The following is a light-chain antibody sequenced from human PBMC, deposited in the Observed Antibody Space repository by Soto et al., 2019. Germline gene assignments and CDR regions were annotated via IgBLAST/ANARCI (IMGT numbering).Light chain of an antibody. CDR3: EQYHSYPYT. CDR2: DSS. V-gene: IGKV1-5*01. J-gene: IGKJ2*01. CDR1: QNINRY. Sequence: DIQMTQSPSTLSEFVGDTVTITCRASQNINRYLAWYQQKPGKAPKLLIYDSSTLERGVPSRFNGSGSATAFTLTISSLQPEDFATYYCEQYHSYPYTFGQGTKVEMK.